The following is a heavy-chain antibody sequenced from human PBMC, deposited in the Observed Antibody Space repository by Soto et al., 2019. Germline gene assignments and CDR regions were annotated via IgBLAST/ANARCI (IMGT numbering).Heavy chain of an antibody. Sequence: ASVKGSCKASGYTFTSYDINWVRQATGQGLEWMGWMNPNSGNTGYAQKFQGRVTMTRNTSISTAYMELSSLRSEDTAVYYCERGCDGGYYSSTSQEIRMYYYYYMDVWGKGTTVTVSS. V-gene: IGHV1-8*01. D-gene: IGHD2-2*01. CDR3: ERGCDGGYYSSTSQEIRMYYYYYMDV. CDR2: MNPNSGNT. J-gene: IGHJ6*03. CDR1: GYTFTSYD.